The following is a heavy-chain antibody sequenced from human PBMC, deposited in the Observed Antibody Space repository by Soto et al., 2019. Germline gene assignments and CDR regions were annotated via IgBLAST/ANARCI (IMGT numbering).Heavy chain of an antibody. D-gene: IGHD2-21*02. CDR2: INAGNGNT. CDR3: ARSIVVVTALDY. V-gene: IGHV1-3*05. CDR1: GYTFTSYA. Sequence: QVQLVQSGAEEKKPGASVKVSCKASGYTFTSYAMHWVRQAPGQRLEWMGWINAGNGNTKYSQKFPGRVTITRATSASTAYMELSSLRSEDTAVYYCARSIVVVTALDYWGQGTLVTVSS. J-gene: IGHJ4*02.